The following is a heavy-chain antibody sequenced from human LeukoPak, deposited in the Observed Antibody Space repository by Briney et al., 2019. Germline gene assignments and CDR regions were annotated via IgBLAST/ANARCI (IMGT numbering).Heavy chain of an antibody. CDR3: ARVKGDYGDHPHLDY. Sequence: SETLSLTCAVYGGSFSGYYWSWIRQPPGKGLEWIGEINHSGSTNYNPSLKSRVTISVDTSKNQFSLKLSSVTAADTAVYYCARVKGDYGDHPHLDYWGQGTLVTVSS. CDR1: GGSFSGYY. D-gene: IGHD4-17*01. J-gene: IGHJ4*02. CDR2: INHSGST. V-gene: IGHV4-34*01.